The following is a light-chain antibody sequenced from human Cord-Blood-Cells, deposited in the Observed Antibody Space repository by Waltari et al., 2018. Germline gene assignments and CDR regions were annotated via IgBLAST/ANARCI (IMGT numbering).Light chain of an antibody. CDR2: DVS. CDR3: CSYAGSYTWV. CDR1: SSDVGGYNY. V-gene: IGLV2-11*01. Sequence: QSALTQPRSVSGSPGQSVTISCTGTSSDVGGYNYVSWYQQHPGKAPKLMIYDVSKRPSGVPDRFSGSKSGNTASLTISGLQAEDEADSYGCSYAGSYTWVFGGGTKLSVL. J-gene: IGLJ3*02.